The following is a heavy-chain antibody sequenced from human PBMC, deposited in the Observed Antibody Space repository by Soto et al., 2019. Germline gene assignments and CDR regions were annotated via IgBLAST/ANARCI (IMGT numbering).Heavy chain of an antibody. D-gene: IGHD2-2*01. J-gene: IGHJ5*01. Sequence: PGGSLRLSCAASGFTFSGSVLHCVRQASGKGLEWIGRITSKVNGYATAYAASVKGKFIISRDDSKNTAYLQMNSLEVEYTAVSAAVTELSCRENWF. V-gene: IGHV3-73*01. CDR2: ITSKVNGYAT. CDR3: VTELSCRENWF. CDR1: GFTFSGSV.